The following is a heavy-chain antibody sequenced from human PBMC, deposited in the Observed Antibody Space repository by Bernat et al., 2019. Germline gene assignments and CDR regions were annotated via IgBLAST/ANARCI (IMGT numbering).Heavy chain of an antibody. CDR3: ARAIRGYYYGSGSYPIMYYFDY. CDR1: GGSISSGGYY. D-gene: IGHD3-10*01. V-gene: IGHV4-31*03. J-gene: IGHJ4*02. CDR2: IYYSGST. Sequence: QVQLQESGPGLVKPSQTLSLTCTVSGGSISSGGYYWSWIRQHPGKGLEWIGYIYYSGSTYYNPSLKSRVTISVDTSKNQFSLKLSSVTAADTAVYYCARAIRGYYYGSGSYPIMYYFDYWGQGTLVTVSS.